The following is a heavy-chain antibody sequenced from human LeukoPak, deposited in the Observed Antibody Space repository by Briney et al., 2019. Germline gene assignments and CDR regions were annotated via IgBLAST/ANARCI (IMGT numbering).Heavy chain of an antibody. D-gene: IGHD1-26*01. CDR1: GFTLSSYG. J-gene: IGHJ4*02. CDR2: IWYDGSNK. V-gene: IGHV3-33*01. CDR3: VRAPDGGYDY. Sequence: GGSLRLSCAASGFTLSSYGMHWVRQAPGKGLEWVAVIWYDGSNKYYADSVKGRFTISRDNSKNTLYLQMDSLRDEDTAIYYCVRAPDGGYDYWGQGALVTVSS.